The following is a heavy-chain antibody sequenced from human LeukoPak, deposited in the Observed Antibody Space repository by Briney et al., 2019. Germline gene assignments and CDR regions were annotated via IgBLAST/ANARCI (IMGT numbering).Heavy chain of an antibody. CDR3: ARDYYSLSDGVDGTANWFYP. CDR2: ISSSSSYT. CDR1: GFTFSDYY. V-gene: IGHV3-11*05. Sequence: GGSLRLSCAASGFTFSDYYMSWIRQAPGKGLEWVSYISSSSSYTNYADSVKGRFTISRDNAKNSLYLQMNSLRAEDTAVYYCARDYYSLSDGVDGTANWFYPWSQGTLVTVSS. D-gene: IGHD6-19*01. J-gene: IGHJ5*02.